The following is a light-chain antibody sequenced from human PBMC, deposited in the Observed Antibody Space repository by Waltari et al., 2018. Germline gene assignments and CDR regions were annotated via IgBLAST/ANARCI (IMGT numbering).Light chain of an antibody. CDR3: SSQSSDDVVL. J-gene: IGLJ3*02. Sequence: QSALNQPASVSGSPGQSITISCTGTRSDVGTDNSVSWYQDHPGQGPKVIIYDVSDRPSGVSARFSGSKSGNTASLTISGLQAEDEADYYCSSQSSDDVVLFGGGTKVTVL. CDR1: RSDVGTDNS. V-gene: IGLV2-14*03. CDR2: DVS.